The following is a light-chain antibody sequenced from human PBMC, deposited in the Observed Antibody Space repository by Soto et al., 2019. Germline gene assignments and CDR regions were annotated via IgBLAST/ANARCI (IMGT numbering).Light chain of an antibody. V-gene: IGLV2-14*01. CDR3: SSYSISTAYL. J-gene: IGLJ1*01. CDR1: SGDIGSYNR. CDR2: EVS. Sequence: QSALTQPASVSGSPGQSITISCTGTSGDIGSYNRVSWYQQHPGKAPKLMVFEVSNRPSGVSYRFSGSKSGNTASLTISGLQAEDEADYFCSSYSISTAYLFGTGTKVTVL.